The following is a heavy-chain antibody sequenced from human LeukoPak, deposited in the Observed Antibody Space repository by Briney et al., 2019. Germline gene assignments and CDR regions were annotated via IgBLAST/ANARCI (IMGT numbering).Heavy chain of an antibody. CDR2: ISYDGSNK. CDR1: GFTFSSYG. CDR3: AKDHGGRYSSSSAAFDY. J-gene: IGHJ4*02. Sequence: GGSLRLSCAASGFTFSSYGMHWVRQAPGKGLEWVAVISYDGSNKYYADSVKGRFTISRDNSKNTLYLQMNSLRAEDTAVYYCAKDHGGRYSSSSAAFDYWGQGTLVTVSS. V-gene: IGHV3-30*18. D-gene: IGHD6-6*01.